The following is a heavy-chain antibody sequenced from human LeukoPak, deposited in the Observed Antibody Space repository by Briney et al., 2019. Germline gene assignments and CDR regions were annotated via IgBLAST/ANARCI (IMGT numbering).Heavy chain of an antibody. Sequence: PGGSLRLSCAGSGFTFSTYWMYWVRQAPGKGLVWVSRINTAGSFTTYADSVKGRFTISRDNARNSLYLQMNSLRAEDTAIYYCARSEHSSSSFDYWGQGTLVTVSS. CDR3: ARSEHSSSSFDY. CDR1: GFTFSTYW. V-gene: IGHV3-74*03. J-gene: IGHJ4*02. CDR2: INTAGSFT. D-gene: IGHD6-6*01.